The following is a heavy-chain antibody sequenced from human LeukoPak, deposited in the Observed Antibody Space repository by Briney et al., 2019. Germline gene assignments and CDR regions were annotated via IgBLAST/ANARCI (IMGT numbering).Heavy chain of an antibody. CDR2: INHSGST. J-gene: IGHJ5*02. CDR1: GGSISSSSYY. V-gene: IGHV4-39*07. Sequence: SETLSLTCTVSGGSISSSSYYWGWIRQPPGKGLEWIGEINHSGSTNYNPSLKSRVTISVDTSKNQFSLKLSSVTAADTAVYYCARGSSRRGNWFDPWGQGTLVTVSS. D-gene: IGHD6-13*01. CDR3: ARGSSRRGNWFDP.